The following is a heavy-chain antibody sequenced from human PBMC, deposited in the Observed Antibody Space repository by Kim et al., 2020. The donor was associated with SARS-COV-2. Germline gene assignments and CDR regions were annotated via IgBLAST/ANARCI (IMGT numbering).Heavy chain of an antibody. CDR2: ISYDGSNK. V-gene: IGHV3-30-3*01. CDR3: ARSLGPMGPVMYDWSCAFDI. J-gene: IGHJ3*02. Sequence: GGSLRLSCAASGFTFSSYAMHWVRQAPGKGLEWVAVISYDGSNKYYADSVKGRFTISRDNSKNTLYLQMNSLRAEDTAVYYCARSLGPMGPVMYDWSCAFDIWGQGSMVTRTS. D-gene: IGHD1-1*01. CDR1: GFTFSSYA.